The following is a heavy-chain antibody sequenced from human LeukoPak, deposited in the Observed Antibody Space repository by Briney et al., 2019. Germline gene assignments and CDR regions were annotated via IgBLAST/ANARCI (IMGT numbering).Heavy chain of an antibody. V-gene: IGHV3-33*01. CDR1: GFSFSIYG. Sequence: PGRSLRLSCAASGFSFSIYGMHWVRQAPGKGLEWVAVIWYDGSNKYYADSVKGRLTISRDNSNNTLYLQMNSLRAEDTAVYYCARGVGQWLVRQGRTYNWFDPWGQGTLVTVSS. CDR2: IWYDGSNK. J-gene: IGHJ5*02. D-gene: IGHD6-19*01. CDR3: ARGVGQWLVRQGRTYNWFDP.